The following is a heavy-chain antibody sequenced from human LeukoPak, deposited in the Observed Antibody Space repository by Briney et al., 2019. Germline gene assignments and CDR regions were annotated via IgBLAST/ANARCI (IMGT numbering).Heavy chain of an antibody. D-gene: IGHD6-19*01. CDR1: GGSFSGYY. J-gene: IGHJ3*02. Sequence: SETLSLTCAVYGGSFSGYYWSWIRQPPGKGLEWIGEINHSGSTNYNPSLKSRVTISVDTSKNQFSLKLSSVTAADTAVYYCARQRGSSGWYGLSHPFGAFDIWGQGTMVTVSS. CDR3: ARQRGSSGWYGLSHPFGAFDI. CDR2: INHSGST. V-gene: IGHV4-34*01.